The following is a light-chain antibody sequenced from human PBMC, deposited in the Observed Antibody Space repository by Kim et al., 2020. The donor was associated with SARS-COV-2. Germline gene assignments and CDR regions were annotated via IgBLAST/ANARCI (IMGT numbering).Light chain of an antibody. CDR3: TSYAASESLL. J-gene: IGLJ2*01. V-gene: IGLV2-8*01. Sequence: QSALTQPPSASGSPGQSVTISCTGTSSDVGAYNYISWYQQHPGKAPKLLIYEVNKWPSGAPDRFSGSKSGTTASLTVSGLRPEDEADYYCTSYAASESLLFGGGTQLTVL. CDR2: EVN. CDR1: SSDVGAYNY.